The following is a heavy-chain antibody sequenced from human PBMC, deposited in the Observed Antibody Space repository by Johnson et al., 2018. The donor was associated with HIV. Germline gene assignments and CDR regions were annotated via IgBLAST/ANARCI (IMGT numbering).Heavy chain of an antibody. CDR3: AKPKTGIDAFDI. D-gene: IGHD3-10*01. CDR2: IWYDGSNK. J-gene: IGHJ3*02. Sequence: QVQLVESGGGVVQPGRSLRLSCAASGFTFSSYGMHWVRQAPGKGLEWVAVIWYDGSNKYYADSMKGRFTISRDNSKNTLYLQMNSLRVEDTAVYYCAKPKTGIDAFDIWGQGTMVTVSS. CDR1: GFTFSSYG. V-gene: IGHV3-33*06.